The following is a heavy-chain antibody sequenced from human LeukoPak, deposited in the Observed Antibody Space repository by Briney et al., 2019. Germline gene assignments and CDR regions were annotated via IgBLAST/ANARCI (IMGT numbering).Heavy chain of an antibody. CDR1: GFTSSSYW. J-gene: IGHJ4*02. CDR3: ARDGGGHSYGLYFFFDY. CDR2: IKQDGSEK. V-gene: IGHV3-7*01. D-gene: IGHD5-18*01. Sequence: PGGSLRLSCVVSGFTSSSYWMSWVRQAPGKGLEWVANIKQDGSEKYYVDSVKGRFTISRDNAESSLYLQMNSLRAEDTAVYYCARDGGGHSYGLYFFFDYWGQGSLVTVSS.